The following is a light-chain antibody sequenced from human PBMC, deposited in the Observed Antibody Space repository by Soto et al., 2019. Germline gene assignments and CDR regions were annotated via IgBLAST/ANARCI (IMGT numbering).Light chain of an antibody. CDR2: AAS. J-gene: IGKJ5*01. CDR3: QQHFDSTIT. Sequence: DIQMTQSPSSLSASVGARVTITCRASQGISNYLAWYQVKPGKAPKLLIYAASTLESGVPSRFSGSVSGTEFSLTITSLKNEDVATYYGQQHFDSTITFGHGSRLEI. V-gene: IGKV1-9*01. CDR1: QGISNY.